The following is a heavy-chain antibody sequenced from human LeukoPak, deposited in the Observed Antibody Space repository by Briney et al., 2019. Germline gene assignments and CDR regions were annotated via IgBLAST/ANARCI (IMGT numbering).Heavy chain of an antibody. CDR3: ARDDYGVFDASDV. Sequence: PSGTLSLTCTVSGGSISSHYCTWIRPPPGKGLEWIGYIYNTGSTNHNPSLKSRVTISLDTTKNQFSLKLTSVTAAHTAIYFCARDDYGVFDASDVWGQGTVVTVYS. J-gene: IGHJ3*01. V-gene: IGHV4-59*08. D-gene: IGHD3-16*01. CDR1: GGSISSHY. CDR2: IYNTGST.